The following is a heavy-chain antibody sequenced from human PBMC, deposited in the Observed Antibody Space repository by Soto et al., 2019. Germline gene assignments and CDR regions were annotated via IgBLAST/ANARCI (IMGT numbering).Heavy chain of an antibody. V-gene: IGHV1-46*01. CDR3: ARDEYHYGSGSSYSTLDD. CDR1: GYTFTNHY. D-gene: IGHD3-10*01. Sequence: ASVKVSCKASGYTFTNHYIHWVRQGPGQGPEWMGTINPSGGKTDYAQKFKGRVTLTSDTPTSTVYMELRSLRSEDTDIYYCARDEYHYGSGSSYSTLDDWG. J-gene: IGHJ4*01. CDR2: INPSGGKT.